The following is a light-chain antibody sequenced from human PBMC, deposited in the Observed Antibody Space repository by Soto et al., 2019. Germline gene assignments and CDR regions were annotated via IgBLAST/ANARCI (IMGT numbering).Light chain of an antibody. CDR3: QQYVSYPLT. CDR1: QSATKR. J-gene: IGKJ4*01. CDR2: EVS. V-gene: IGKV1-5*03. Sequence: DIQMTQSPSTLSASLGDRVTITCRASQSATKRLAWHQQKPGKAPKVLIYEVSTLESGVPSRCRGSGSGTEFTLTISSLQPDDFATYYCQQYVSYPLTFGGGTKVDIK.